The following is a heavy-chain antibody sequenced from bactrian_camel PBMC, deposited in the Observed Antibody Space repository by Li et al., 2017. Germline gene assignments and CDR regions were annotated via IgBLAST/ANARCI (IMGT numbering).Heavy chain of an antibody. V-gene: IGHV3S40*01. D-gene: IGHD7*01. CDR1: GFAFSRYG. J-gene: IGHJ4*01. Sequence: VQLVESGGGVVQPGGSLRLSCAASGFAFSRYGMSWVRQGPGKGLEWVSSIDSDGETTHYAAPVKGRFTVSRDNAKNTMYLLLNSLKAEDTAMYYCAQRTVNWGQGTQVTVS. CDR3: AQRTVN. CDR2: IDSDGETT.